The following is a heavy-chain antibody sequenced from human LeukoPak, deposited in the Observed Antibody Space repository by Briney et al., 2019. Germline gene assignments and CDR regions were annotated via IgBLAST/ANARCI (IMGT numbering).Heavy chain of an antibody. V-gene: IGHV4-4*07. J-gene: IGHJ6*03. CDR1: GGSISIYY. D-gene: IGHD3-10*01. CDR3: ARESSGSYYNPQGYMDV. CDR2: IFTSGIT. Sequence: SETLSLTCTVSGGSISIYYWNWIRQPAGKRLEWIGRIFTSGITNYNPSLKSRVTMSVDTSKNQFSLNLSSVTAADTAVYYCARESSGSYYNPQGYMDVWGKGTTVTVSS.